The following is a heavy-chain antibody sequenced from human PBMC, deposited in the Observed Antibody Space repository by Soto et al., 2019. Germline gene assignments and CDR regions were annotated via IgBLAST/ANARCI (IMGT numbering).Heavy chain of an antibody. J-gene: IGHJ3*02. CDR2: IIPIFGTA. V-gene: IGHV1-69*01. D-gene: IGHD2-2*02. CDR1: GGTFSSYA. CDR3: ARDRDRYCSSTSCYTGGAFDI. Sequence: QVQLVQSGAEVKKPGSSVKVSCKASGGTFSSYAISWVRQAPGQGLEWMGGIIPIFGTANYAQKFQGRVTITADASTSTAYMELSSLRSEDTAVYYCARDRDRYCSSTSCYTGGAFDIWGQGTMVTVSS.